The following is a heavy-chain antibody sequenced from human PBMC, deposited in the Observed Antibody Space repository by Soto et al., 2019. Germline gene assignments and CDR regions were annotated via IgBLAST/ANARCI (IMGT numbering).Heavy chain of an antibody. CDR2: IIPIFGTA. CDR1: GGTFSSYA. V-gene: IGHV1-69*13. J-gene: IGHJ5*02. CDR3: ARDGPTVATVGGPWFDP. D-gene: IGHD5-12*01. Sequence: SVKVSCKASGGTFSSYAISWVRQAPGQGLEWMGGIIPIFGTANYAQKFQGRVTITADESTSTAYMELSSLRSEDTAVYYCARDGPTVATVGGPWFDPWGQGTLVTVSS.